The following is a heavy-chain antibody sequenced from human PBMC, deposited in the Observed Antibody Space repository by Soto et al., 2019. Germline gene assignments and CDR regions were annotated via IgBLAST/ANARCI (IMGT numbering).Heavy chain of an antibody. V-gene: IGHV3-74*01. Sequence: EVQLVESGGGLVQPGGSLRLSCAASGFTFSSYWMHWVRQAPGKGLVWVSRINSDGSSTSYADSVKGRFTISRDNTKHTLYLQMNSLRAKDTAVYYCAIRASYYDSSGYFDYWGQGTLVTVSS. D-gene: IGHD3-22*01. CDR1: GFTFSSYW. CDR2: INSDGSST. J-gene: IGHJ4*02. CDR3: AIRASYYDSSGYFDY.